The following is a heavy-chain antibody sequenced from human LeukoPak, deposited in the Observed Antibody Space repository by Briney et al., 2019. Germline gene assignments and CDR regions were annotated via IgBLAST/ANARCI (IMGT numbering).Heavy chain of an antibody. D-gene: IGHD6-13*01. Sequence: SETLSLTCTVSGGSISSSSYSWGWIRQPPGKGLEWIGSIYYSGSTYYDPSLKSRVTISVETSKNQFSLKLSSVTAADTAVYYCARCPRNIAAAGRVSFDYWGQGTLVTVSS. CDR1: GGSISSSSYS. CDR3: ARCPRNIAAAGRVSFDY. J-gene: IGHJ4*02. V-gene: IGHV4-39*01. CDR2: IYYSGST.